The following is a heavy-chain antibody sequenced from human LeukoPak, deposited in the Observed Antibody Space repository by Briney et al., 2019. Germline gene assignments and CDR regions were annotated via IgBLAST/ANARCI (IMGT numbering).Heavy chain of an antibody. Sequence: SETLSLTCTVSGGSISSGGYYWSWIRQHPGKGLEWIGYIYYSGSTYYNPSLKSRVTISVDTSKNQFSLKLSSVTAADTAVYYCARGGRAAIGYWGQGTLVTVSS. D-gene: IGHD2-2*01. J-gene: IGHJ4*02. V-gene: IGHV4-31*03. CDR3: ARGGRAAIGY. CDR2: IYYSGST. CDR1: GGSISSGGYY.